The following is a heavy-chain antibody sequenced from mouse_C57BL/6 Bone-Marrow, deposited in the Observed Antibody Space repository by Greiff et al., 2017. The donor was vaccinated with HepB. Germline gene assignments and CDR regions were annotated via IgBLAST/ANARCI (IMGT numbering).Heavy chain of an antibody. V-gene: IGHV5-12*01. CDR3: ARQVTTVVAPLGFDV. D-gene: IGHD1-1*01. CDR1: GFTFSDYY. J-gene: IGHJ1*03. Sequence: EVMLVESGGGLVQPGGSLKLSCAASGFTFSDYYMYWVRQTPEKRLEWVAYISNGGGSTYYPDTVKGRFTISRENAKNTLYLQMSRLKSEDTAMYYCARQVTTVVAPLGFDVWGTGTTVTVSS. CDR2: ISNGGGST.